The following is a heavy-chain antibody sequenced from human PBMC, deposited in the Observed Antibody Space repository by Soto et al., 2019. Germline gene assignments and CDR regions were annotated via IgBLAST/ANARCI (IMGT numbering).Heavy chain of an antibody. CDR2: IKSKTDGGKT. D-gene: IGHD3-22*01. Sequence: EVQLVESGGGLVKPGGSLTLSCAASGFTFSNAWINWVGQVPGKGLEWVGRIKSKTDGGKTDFAAPVKGRFAIARDDSKYMVYLQMNSLKTEDTAVYYCTTDSYITILIVRLDYWGHGTLVTVSS. CDR1: GFTFSNAW. CDR3: TTDSYITILIVRLDY. J-gene: IGHJ4*01. V-gene: IGHV3-15*07.